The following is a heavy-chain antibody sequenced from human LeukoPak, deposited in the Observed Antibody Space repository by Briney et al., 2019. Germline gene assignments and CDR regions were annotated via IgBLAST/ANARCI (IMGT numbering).Heavy chain of an antibody. J-gene: IGHJ4*02. V-gene: IGHV4-39*07. D-gene: IGHD3-10*01. CDR1: GGSISSSSYY. CDR3: ARESVNYGPGNDY. CDR2: IYYSGST. Sequence: SETLSLTCTVSGGSISSSSYYWGWIRQPPGKGLEWIGSIYYSGSTYYNPSLKSRVTISVDTSKNQFSLKLSSVTAADTAVYYCARESVNYGPGNDYWGQGTLVTVSS.